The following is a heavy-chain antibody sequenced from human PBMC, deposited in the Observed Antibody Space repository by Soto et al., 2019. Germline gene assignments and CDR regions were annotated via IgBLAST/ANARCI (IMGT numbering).Heavy chain of an antibody. V-gene: IGHV3-23*01. CDR1: GFTFSSHA. Sequence: GSLRLGCAASGFTFSSHAMTWVRPAPGKGLEWVSAISGSGGSTYYADSVKGRFTISRDNSKNTLYLQMNSLREEDTAVYYCAKDRPRWLQCKNPPHFDDRGQGSLVTVSS. CDR3: AKDRPRWLQCKNPPHFDD. CDR2: ISGSGGST. D-gene: IGHD5-12*01. J-gene: IGHJ4*02.